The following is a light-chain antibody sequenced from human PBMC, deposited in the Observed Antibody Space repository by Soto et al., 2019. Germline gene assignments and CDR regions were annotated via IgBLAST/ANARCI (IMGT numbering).Light chain of an antibody. J-gene: IGLJ1*01. CDR1: SSDVGGYNY. CDR3: SSFTNNSTYV. CDR2: DVN. Sequence: QSALTQPVSVSGSPGQSITISCTGTSSDVGGYNYVSWFQQHPGKAPKLIIYDVNNGPSGVSIRFFGSKSGNTASLTISGLQAEDEVDYYCSSFTNNSTYVFGTGTKLTVL. V-gene: IGLV2-14*01.